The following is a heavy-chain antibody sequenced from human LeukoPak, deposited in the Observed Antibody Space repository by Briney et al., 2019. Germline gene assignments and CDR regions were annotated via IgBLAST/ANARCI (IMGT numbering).Heavy chain of an antibody. J-gene: IGHJ5*02. Sequence: GGSLRLSCAASRFTFSKYAMSWVRQAPGKGLEWVSTISGAGGSTYYPDSVKGRFTISRDNSKNTLYLQMNSLRAEDTAVYYCAKQGQVVPAAIGNYNWFDPWGQGTLVTVSS. CDR2: ISGAGGST. CDR1: RFTFSKYA. V-gene: IGHV3-23*01. D-gene: IGHD2-2*01. CDR3: AKQGQVVPAAIGNYNWFDP.